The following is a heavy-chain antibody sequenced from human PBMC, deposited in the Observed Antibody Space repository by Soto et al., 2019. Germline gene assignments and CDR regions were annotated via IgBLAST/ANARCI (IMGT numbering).Heavy chain of an antibody. CDR1: GDSLSSYY. CDR3: ARVNYYDSSGYYFWWFDP. J-gene: IGHJ5*02. CDR2: ISYSGST. Sequence: SETLSLTCTVSGDSLSSYYWSWIRQPPGKGLEWIGYISYSGSTNYNPSLRSLVTISVDTSKNQFSLKLSSVTAADTAVYYCARVNYYDSSGYYFWWFDPWGQGTLVTVSS. D-gene: IGHD3-22*01. V-gene: IGHV4-59*01.